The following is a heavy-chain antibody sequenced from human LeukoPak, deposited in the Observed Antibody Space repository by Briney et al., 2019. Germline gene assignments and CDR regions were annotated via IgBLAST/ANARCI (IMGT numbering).Heavy chain of an antibody. Sequence: PGGSLRLSCAASGFTFSSYSMNWVRQAPGKGLEWVSAISGSGGSTYYADSVKGRFTISRVNSQNTLYLQMNSLRAEDTAVYYCAGRGSGSYFDYWGQGTLVIVSS. CDR2: ISGSGGST. J-gene: IGHJ4*02. CDR3: AGRGSGSYFDY. V-gene: IGHV3-23*01. D-gene: IGHD3-10*01. CDR1: GFTFSSYS.